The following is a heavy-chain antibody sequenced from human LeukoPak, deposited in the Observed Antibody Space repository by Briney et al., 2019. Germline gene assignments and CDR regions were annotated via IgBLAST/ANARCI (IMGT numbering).Heavy chain of an antibody. CDR2: IYYSGST. Sequence: SETLSLTCAVYGGSFSSYYWSWIRQPPGKGLEWIGYIYYSGSTNYNPSLKSRVTISVDTPKNQFSLKLSSVTAADTAVYCCARGTSSHSGWFDPWGQVTLVTVSS. D-gene: IGHD6-6*01. V-gene: IGHV4-59*12. CDR1: GGSFSSYY. CDR3: ARGTSSHSGWFDP. J-gene: IGHJ5*02.